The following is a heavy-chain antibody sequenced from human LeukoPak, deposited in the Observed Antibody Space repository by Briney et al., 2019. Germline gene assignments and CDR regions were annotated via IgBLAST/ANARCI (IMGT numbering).Heavy chain of an antibody. D-gene: IGHD3-10*01. CDR2: IGGYNGNT. CDR1: GYTFTSYD. J-gene: IGHJ4*02. CDR3: ARRHFGSRTYVDY. V-gene: IGHV1-18*01. Sequence: ASVKVSCKASGYTFTSYDINWVRQATGQGLEWMGWIGGYNGNTNYAQKFQGRVSMTTDTSTSTAYMELRSLRSDDTAVYFCARRHFGSRTYVDYWGQGTLVTVSS.